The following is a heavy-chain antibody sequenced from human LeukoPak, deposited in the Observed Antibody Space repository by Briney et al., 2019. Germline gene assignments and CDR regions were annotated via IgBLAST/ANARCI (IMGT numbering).Heavy chain of an antibody. CDR2: VSSTGSTI. CDR1: GFTFNTYS. V-gene: IGHV3-48*02. CDR3: ARGYYYGMDV. Sequence: TGGSLRLSCAASGFTFNTYSMNWVRQAPGKGLEWVSYVSSTGSTIYSADSVKGRFTISRDNAKNSLYLQMNSLRDEDTAVYFCARGYYYGMDVWGQGTTVTVSS. J-gene: IGHJ6*02.